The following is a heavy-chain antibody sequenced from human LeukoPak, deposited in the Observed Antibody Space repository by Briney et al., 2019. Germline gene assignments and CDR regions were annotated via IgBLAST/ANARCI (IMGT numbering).Heavy chain of an antibody. Sequence: ASVNLSCKASGYSCSNYGISWVRHAPAQGLELMGLISGYNGNTNYAQKLQGRVTMTTDTSSSTPYKELRSLRSDATAVSYCARDGPHRKRGTPRYYFDYWGQGTLVTVSS. CDR1: GYSCSNYG. CDR2: ISGYNGNT. V-gene: IGHV1-18*01. D-gene: IGHD1-1*01. CDR3: ARDGPHRKRGTPRYYFDY. J-gene: IGHJ4*02.